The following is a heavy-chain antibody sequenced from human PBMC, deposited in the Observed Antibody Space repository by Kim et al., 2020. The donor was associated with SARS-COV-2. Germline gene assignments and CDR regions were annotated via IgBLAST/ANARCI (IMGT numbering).Heavy chain of an antibody. J-gene: IGHJ4*02. V-gene: IGHV4-30-2*01. CDR3: ATSRGSGSLFDY. Sequence: SETLSLTCAVSGGSISSGGYSWSWIRQPPGKGLEWIGYIYHSGSTYYNPSLKSRVTISVDRSKNQFSLKLSSVTAADTAVYYCATSRGSGSLFDYWGQGTLVTVSS. CDR2: IYHSGST. D-gene: IGHD3-10*01. CDR1: GGSISSGGYS.